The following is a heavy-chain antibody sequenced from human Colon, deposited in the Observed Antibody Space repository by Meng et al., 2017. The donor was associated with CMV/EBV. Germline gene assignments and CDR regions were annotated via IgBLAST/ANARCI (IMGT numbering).Heavy chain of an antibody. V-gene: IGHV3-21*01. J-gene: IGHJ5*02. CDR3: VRDSDSTYYGGWLDP. Sequence: SGFTFSQYNMNWVRQAPGKGLEWVASMTPTGSYVYYADPVKGRFTVSRDNAKNSLFLQMNSLRAEDTALYYCVRDSDSTYYGGWLDPWGQGTLVTVSS. D-gene: IGHD1-26*01. CDR1: GFTFSQYN. CDR2: MTPTGSYV.